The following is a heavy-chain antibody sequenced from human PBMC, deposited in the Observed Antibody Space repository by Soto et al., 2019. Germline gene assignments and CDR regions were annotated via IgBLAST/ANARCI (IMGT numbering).Heavy chain of an antibody. CDR3: ARGYDRTVSPARYFDF. CDR1: GVSISRSDW. Sequence: QVQLQESGPGLVKPSGTLSLTCAVSGVSISRSDWWSWVRQPPGKGLEWIGEISHSGSTNYRPSLRGRVTISLEKSKNQFSLKLTSVNAADTAVYYCARGYDRTVSPARYFDFWGQGTLVTVSS. J-gene: IGHJ4*02. V-gene: IGHV4-4*02. D-gene: IGHD3-22*01. CDR2: ISHSGST.